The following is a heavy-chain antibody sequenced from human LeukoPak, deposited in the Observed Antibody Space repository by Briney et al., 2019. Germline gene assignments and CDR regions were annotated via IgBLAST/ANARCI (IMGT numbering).Heavy chain of an antibody. Sequence: GGSLRLSCAASGFTFSSYWMHWVRQAPGKGLVWVSRINSDGSSTSYADSVKGRFTISRDNAKNTLYLQMNSLRAEDTAVYYCAKTPSYYSSAPPYYYGMDVWGQGTTVTVSS. D-gene: IGHD3-22*01. CDR1: GFTFSSYW. J-gene: IGHJ6*02. CDR3: AKTPSYYSSAPPYYYGMDV. V-gene: IGHV3-74*01. CDR2: INSDGSST.